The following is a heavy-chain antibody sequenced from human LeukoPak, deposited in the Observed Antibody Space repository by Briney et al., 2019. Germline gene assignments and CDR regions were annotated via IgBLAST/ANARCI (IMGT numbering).Heavy chain of an antibody. CDR3: ARNFDS. J-gene: IGHJ4*02. CDR1: GFTFTSYT. Sequence: GRSLRLSCAASGFTFTSYTMNWVGQAPGKGRGWVSYITSSSSTIYYADSVKGRFTMSRDNAENSLYLQMNSLRAEDTAFYYCARNFDSWGQGTLVTVSS. D-gene: IGHD2/OR15-2a*01. CDR2: ITSSSSTI. V-gene: IGHV3-48*01.